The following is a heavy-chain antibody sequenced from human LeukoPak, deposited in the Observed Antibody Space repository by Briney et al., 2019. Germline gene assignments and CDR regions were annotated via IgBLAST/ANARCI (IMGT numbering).Heavy chain of an antibody. CDR1: GFTVSSNS. D-gene: IGHD4-17*01. CDR2: IYSGGNT. J-gene: IGHJ4*02. V-gene: IGHV3-53*01. Sequence: GGSLRLSCTVSGFTVSSNSMSWVRQAPGKGLEWVSFIYSGGNTHYSDSVKGRFTISRDNSKNTLYLQMDSLRAEDTAVYYCARRAGEYSHPYDYWGQGTLVIVSS. CDR3: ARRAGEYSHPYDY.